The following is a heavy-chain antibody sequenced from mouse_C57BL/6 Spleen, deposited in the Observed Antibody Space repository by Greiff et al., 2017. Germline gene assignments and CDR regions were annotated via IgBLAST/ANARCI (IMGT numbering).Heavy chain of an antibody. CDR3: ARKIYYGTHWYFDV. Sequence: QVQLQQPGAELVKPGASVKMSCKASGYTFTSYWITWVKQRPGQGLEWIGDIYPGSGSPNYNEKFNNKATLTVDTSSSTAYMQLSSLTSEDSAVYYCARKIYYGTHWYFDVWGTGTTVTVSS. V-gene: IGHV1-55*01. CDR1: GYTFTSYW. J-gene: IGHJ1*03. D-gene: IGHD1-1*01. CDR2: IYPGSGSP.